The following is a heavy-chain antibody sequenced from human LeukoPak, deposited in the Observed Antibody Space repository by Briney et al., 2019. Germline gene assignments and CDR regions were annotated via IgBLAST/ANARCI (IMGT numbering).Heavy chain of an antibody. Sequence: GGSLRLSCAASGFTFSSYSMNWVGQAPGKGLEWVSSISSDSYSIYYTDSVKGRFTISRDNAKNSLYLQMNSLTAEDTAVYYCARKTSGWYPFDYWGQGTLVTVSS. V-gene: IGHV3-21*01. CDR2: ISSDSYSI. CDR3: ARKTSGWYPFDY. J-gene: IGHJ4*02. D-gene: IGHD6-19*01. CDR1: GFTFSSYS.